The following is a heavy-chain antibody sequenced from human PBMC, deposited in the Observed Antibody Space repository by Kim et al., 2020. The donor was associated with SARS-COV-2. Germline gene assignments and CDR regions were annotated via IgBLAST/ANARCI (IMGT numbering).Heavy chain of an antibody. CDR1: GGSISSYY. Sequence: SETLSLTCTVSGGSISSYYWSWIRQPPGKGLEWIGYIYYSGSTNYTPSLKSGVTISVDTSKNQFSLKLSSVTAADTAVYYSARDGYLRYFQHWGQGTLVTVSS. J-gene: IGHJ1*01. CDR3: ARDGYLRYFQH. V-gene: IGHV4-59*13. CDR2: IYYSGST. D-gene: IGHD5-18*01.